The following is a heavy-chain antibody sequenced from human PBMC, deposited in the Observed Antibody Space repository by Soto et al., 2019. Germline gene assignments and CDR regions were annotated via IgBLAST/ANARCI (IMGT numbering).Heavy chain of an antibody. D-gene: IGHD3-10*01. CDR3: ATYYFPSGKYRHFDY. J-gene: IGHJ4*02. CDR1: GGSIISGDYY. CDR2: IHYSVIT. Sequence: QVQLQESGPGLVKPSQTLSLTCTVSGGSIISGDYYWSWIRQPPGKGLEWIAYIHYSVITYYNPSLKSRVTIPIDTSKNQFSLKLSSVTAADTAVYFCATYYFPSGKYRHFDYWGQGTLVTVSS. V-gene: IGHV4-30-4*01.